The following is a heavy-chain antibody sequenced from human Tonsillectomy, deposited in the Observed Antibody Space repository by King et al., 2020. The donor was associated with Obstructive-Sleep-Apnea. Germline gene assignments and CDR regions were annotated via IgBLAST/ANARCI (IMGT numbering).Heavy chain of an antibody. D-gene: IGHD2-2*01. CDR1: GYTFTGYY. CDR2: INPNSGGT. V-gene: IGHV1-2*04. J-gene: IGHJ6*02. Sequence: QLVQSGAEVKKPGASVKVSCKASGYTFTGYYMHWVRQAPGQGLEWMGWINPNSGGTNYAQKFQGWVTMTRDTSISTAYMELSRLRSDDTAVYYCARVGLGCSSTSCYEDLAGGMDVWGQGTTVTVSS. CDR3: ARVGLGCSSTSCYEDLAGGMDV.